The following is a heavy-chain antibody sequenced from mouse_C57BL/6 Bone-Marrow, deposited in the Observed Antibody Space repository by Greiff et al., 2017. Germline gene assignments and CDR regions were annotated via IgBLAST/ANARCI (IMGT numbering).Heavy chain of an antibody. V-gene: IGHV1-83*01. D-gene: IGHD2-4*01. CDR1: YTFTDYYM. CDR3: SYYDYDAGFAY. J-gene: IGHJ3*01. Sequence: VHVKQSGPELVKPGASVKMSCKASGYTFTDYYMHWVKQKPGKGLEWIGEIYPGSGNTYYNEKFKGKATLTADTSSSTAYMQLSSLTSEDSAVYFCASYYDYDAGFAYWGQGTLVTVSA. CDR2: YPGSGNTY.